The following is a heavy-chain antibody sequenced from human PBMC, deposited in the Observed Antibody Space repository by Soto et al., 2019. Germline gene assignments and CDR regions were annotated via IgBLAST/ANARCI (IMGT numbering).Heavy chain of an antibody. V-gene: IGHV4-34*01. CDR1: GGSFSGYY. J-gene: IGHJ6*03. CDR3: ARTRPGCSSTSCYAPRGWYYYYYMDV. Sequence: PSEPLSLTCAVYGGSFSGYYWSWIRQPPGKGLEWIGEINHSGSTNYNPSLKSRVTISVDTSKNQFSLKLSSVTAADTAVYYCARTRPGCSSTSCYAPRGWYYYYYMDVWGKGTTVTVSS. CDR2: INHSGST. D-gene: IGHD2-2*01.